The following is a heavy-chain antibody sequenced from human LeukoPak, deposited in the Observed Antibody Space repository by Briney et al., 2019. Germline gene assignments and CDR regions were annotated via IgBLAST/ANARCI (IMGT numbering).Heavy chain of an antibody. D-gene: IGHD6-13*01. Sequence: ASVKVSCKVSGYTLTELSMHWVRRAPGKGLEWMGGFDPEDGETIYAQKFQGRVTMTEDTSTDTAYMELSSLRSEDTAVYYCATAPRYSSSWYSVDYWGQGTLVTVSS. CDR2: FDPEDGET. CDR3: ATAPRYSSSWYSVDY. J-gene: IGHJ4*02. CDR1: GYTLTELS. V-gene: IGHV1-24*01.